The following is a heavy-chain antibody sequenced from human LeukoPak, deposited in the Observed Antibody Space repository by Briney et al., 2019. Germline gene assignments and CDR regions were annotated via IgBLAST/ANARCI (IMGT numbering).Heavy chain of an antibody. D-gene: IGHD3/OR15-3a*01. CDR3: AKDRPGVFGPDAFDI. V-gene: IGHV3-23*01. CDR2: ISGSGGTA. J-gene: IGHJ3*02. Sequence: PGGSLRLSCAASGFTFSIYAMSWVRQAPGKGLEWVSAISGSGGTAYYADSVKGRFTISRDNSKNTLYLQMNSLRAEDTAVYYCAKDRPGVFGPDAFDIWGQGTMVTVSS. CDR1: GFTFSIYA.